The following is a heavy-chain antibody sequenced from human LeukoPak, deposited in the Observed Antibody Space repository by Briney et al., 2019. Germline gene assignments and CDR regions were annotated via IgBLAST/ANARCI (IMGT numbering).Heavy chain of an antibody. Sequence: GASVKVSCKASGVAFTIYGTSVVRQAPGQGLGWVGWNSAYNGNTNYAQKLQGRVTMTTDTSTTTAHMELRSLRSDDTAVYYCANGGHPIQDIIVVPAALWGQGTLVTVSS. CDR2: NSAYNGNT. CDR3: ANGGHPIQDIIVVPAAL. J-gene: IGHJ4*02. D-gene: IGHD2-2*01. CDR1: GVAFTIYG. V-gene: IGHV1-18*01.